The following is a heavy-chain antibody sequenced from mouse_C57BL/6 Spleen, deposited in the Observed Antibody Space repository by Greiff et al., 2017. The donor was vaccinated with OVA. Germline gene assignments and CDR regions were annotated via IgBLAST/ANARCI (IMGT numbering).Heavy chain of an antibody. CDR2: IYPGDGDT. D-gene: IGHD1-1*01. Sequence: QVQLQQSGPELVKPGASVKISCKASGYAFSSSWMNWVKQRPGKGLEWIGRIYPGDGDTNYNGKFKGKATLTADKSSSTAYMQLSSLTSEDSAVYSGARLDYYSRSRYAMDYWGQGTSVTVSS. CDR1: GYAFSSSW. CDR3: ARLDYYSRSRYAMDY. J-gene: IGHJ4*01. V-gene: IGHV1-82*01.